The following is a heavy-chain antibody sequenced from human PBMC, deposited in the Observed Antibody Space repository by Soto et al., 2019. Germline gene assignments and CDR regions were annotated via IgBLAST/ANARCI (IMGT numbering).Heavy chain of an antibody. V-gene: IGHV3-23*01. CDR3: AKDRGCLLTSFDY. CDR2: ISGSGGST. CDR1: GFTFSSYA. J-gene: IGHJ4*02. D-gene: IGHD2-21*01. Sequence: EVQLLESGGGLVQPGGSLRLSCAASGFTFSSYAMSWVRQAPGKGLEWVSAISGSGGSTYYADSVKGRFTISRDNSKNTLYLQMNSLRAEDSAVYYCAKDRGCLLTSFDYWGQGTLVTVSS.